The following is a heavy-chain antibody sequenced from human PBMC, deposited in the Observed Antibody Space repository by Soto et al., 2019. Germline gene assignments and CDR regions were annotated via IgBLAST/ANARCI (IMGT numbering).Heavy chain of an antibody. D-gene: IGHD3-10*01. CDR3: ARDGGFGELKY. CDR2: IIPVFGTT. CDR1: GDTFSGYP. V-gene: IGHV1-69*18. Sequence: QVQLVQSGAELKKPGSSVKVSCKASGDTFSGYPINWVRQAPGEGLEWMGRIIPVFGTTNDAQRFEGRVTFTADESTNTAYMEXRGLLSEDTAVYYCARDGGFGELKYWGPGTLVTVSS. J-gene: IGHJ4*02.